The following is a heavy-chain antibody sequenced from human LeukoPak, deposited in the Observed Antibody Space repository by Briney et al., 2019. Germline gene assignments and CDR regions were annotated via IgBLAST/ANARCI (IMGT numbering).Heavy chain of an antibody. CDR2: ISGSGEST. J-gene: IGHJ4*02. V-gene: IGHV3-23*01. Sequence: GGSLRLSCAASGFTFGSYAMSWVRQAPGKGPEWVSTISGSGESTYHAGSVKGRFTISRDNSKNTLYVQMSSLRVEDTAIYYCAKDRASSGSYSFDYWGQGTLVTVSS. CDR3: AKDRASSGSYSFDY. CDR1: GFTFGSYA. D-gene: IGHD1-26*01.